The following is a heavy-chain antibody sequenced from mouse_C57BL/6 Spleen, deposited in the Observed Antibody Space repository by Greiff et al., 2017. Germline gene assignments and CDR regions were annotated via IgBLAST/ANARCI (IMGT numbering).Heavy chain of an antibody. V-gene: IGHV1-54*01. D-gene: IGHD2-5*01. Sequence: QVQLQQSGAELVRPGTSVKVSCKASGYAFTNYLIEWVKQRPGQGLEWIGVIKPGSGGTNYNEKFKGKATLTADKSSSTAYMQLSSLTSEDSAVYFCARSIAYYSNYVAMDYWGQGTSVTVSS. CDR3: ARSIAYYSNYVAMDY. J-gene: IGHJ4*01. CDR2: IKPGSGGT. CDR1: GYAFTNYL.